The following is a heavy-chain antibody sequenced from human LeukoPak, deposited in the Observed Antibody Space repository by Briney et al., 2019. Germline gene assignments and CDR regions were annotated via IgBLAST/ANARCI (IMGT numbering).Heavy chain of an antibody. CDR3: ARDGLGRSYYDSSGYYFDY. V-gene: IGHV3-11*01. D-gene: IGHD3-22*01. CDR1: GFTFSDYY. J-gene: IGHJ4*02. CDR2: ISSSGSTI. Sequence: GGSLRLSCAASGFTFSDYYMSWIRQAPGKGLEWVSYISSSGSTIYYADSVKGRFTTSRDNAKNSLYLQMNSLRAEDTAVYYCARDGLGRSYYDSSGYYFDYWGQGTLVTVSS.